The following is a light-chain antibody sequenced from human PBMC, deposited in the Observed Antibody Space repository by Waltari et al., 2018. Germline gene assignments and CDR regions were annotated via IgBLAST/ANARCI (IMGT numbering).Light chain of an antibody. CDR1: RDVSKY. CDR2: DAS. J-gene: IGKJ4*01. V-gene: IGKV1-33*01. Sequence: SLSASVGDRVTITCQASRDVSKYLNWFQQKPGKAPKLLIYDASTLETGVPSRFSGSGSATDFTFTISSLQPEDIGTYFCQQYDEAPPTFGGGTTVEIK. CDR3: QQYDEAPPT.